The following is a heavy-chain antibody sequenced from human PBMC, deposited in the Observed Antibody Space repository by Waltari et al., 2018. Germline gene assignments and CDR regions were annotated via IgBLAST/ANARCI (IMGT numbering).Heavy chain of an antibody. CDR2: IYYSGST. D-gene: IGHD5-18*01. CDR1: GGSISSSSYY. Sequence: QLQLQESGPGLVKPSETLSLTCTVSGGSISSSSYYWGWIRQPPGKGLEWIGSIYYSGSTYYNPSLKSRVTISVDTSKNQFSLKLSSVTAADTAVYYCARQYSYGSSGFDYWGQGTLVTVSS. V-gene: IGHV4-39*01. J-gene: IGHJ4*02. CDR3: ARQYSYGSSGFDY.